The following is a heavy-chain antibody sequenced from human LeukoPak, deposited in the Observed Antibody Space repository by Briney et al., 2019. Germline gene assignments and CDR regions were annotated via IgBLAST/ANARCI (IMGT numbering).Heavy chain of an antibody. Sequence: GASVKVSCKASGYTFTGYYMHWVRQAPGQGLEWMGWISAYNGNTNYAQKLQGRVTMTTDSSTSTAYMELRSLRSDDTAVYYCARAPLLRIAVAGTDLIDYWGQGTLVTVSS. CDR3: ARAPLLRIAVAGTDLIDY. D-gene: IGHD6-19*01. CDR1: GYTFTGYY. V-gene: IGHV1-18*04. J-gene: IGHJ4*02. CDR2: ISAYNGNT.